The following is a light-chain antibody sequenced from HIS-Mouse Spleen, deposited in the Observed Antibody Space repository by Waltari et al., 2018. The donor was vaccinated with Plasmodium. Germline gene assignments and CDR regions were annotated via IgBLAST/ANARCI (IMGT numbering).Light chain of an antibody. V-gene: IGLV2-23*03. Sequence: QSALTQPASVSGSPGQSIPISCPGTSSDVGSYNLVPWSQQHPGKAPKLMIYEGSKRPSGVSNRCSGSKSGNTASLTISGLQAEDEADYYCCSYAGSSTFVYVFGTGTKVTVL. CDR3: CSYAGSSTFVYV. CDR2: EGS. J-gene: IGLJ1*01. CDR1: SSDVGSYNL.